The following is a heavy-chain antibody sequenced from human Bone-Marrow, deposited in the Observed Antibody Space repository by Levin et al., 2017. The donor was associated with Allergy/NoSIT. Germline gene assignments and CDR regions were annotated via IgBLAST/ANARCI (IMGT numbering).Heavy chain of an antibody. V-gene: IGHV3-23*01. J-gene: IGHJ6*02. CDR3: AKGIVLVPAAYYYYYGMDV. Sequence: GGSLRLSCAASGFTFSSYAMSWVRQAPGKGLEWVSAISGIGGSTYYADSVKGRFTISRDNSKNTLYLQMNSLRAEDTAVYYCAKGIVLVPAAYYYYYGMDVWGQGTTVTVSS. CDR1: GFTFSSYA. D-gene: IGHD2-2*01. CDR2: ISGIGGST.